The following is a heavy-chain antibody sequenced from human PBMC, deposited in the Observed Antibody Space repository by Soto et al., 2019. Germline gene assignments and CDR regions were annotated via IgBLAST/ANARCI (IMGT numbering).Heavy chain of an antibody. J-gene: IGHJ6*02. D-gene: IGHD1-7*01. CDR1: GFTFSSYS. V-gene: IGHV3-30-3*01. CDR2: ISYDGSNK. CDR3: ARDSYNWNWHYYYYGMDV. Sequence: QVQLVESGGGVVQPGRSLRLSCAASGFTFSSYSMHWVRQAPGKGLEWVAVISYDGSNKYYADSVKGRFTISRDNSKNTLYLQMNSLRAEDTAVYYCARDSYNWNWHYYYYGMDVWGQGTTVTVSS.